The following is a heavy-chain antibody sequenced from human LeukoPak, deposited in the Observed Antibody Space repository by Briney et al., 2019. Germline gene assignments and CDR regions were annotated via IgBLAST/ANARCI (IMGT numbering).Heavy chain of an antibody. CDR1: GYTFTGYY. CDR3: ARDVSYDILTGYYKDWFDP. Sequence: ASVKVCCKASGYTFTGYYMHWVRQAPGQGLEWMGWINPNSGGTNYAQKFQGRVTMTRDTSISTAYMELSRLRSDDTAVYYCARDVSYDILTGYYKDWFDPWGQGTLVTVSS. D-gene: IGHD3-9*01. J-gene: IGHJ5*02. CDR2: INPNSGGT. V-gene: IGHV1-2*02.